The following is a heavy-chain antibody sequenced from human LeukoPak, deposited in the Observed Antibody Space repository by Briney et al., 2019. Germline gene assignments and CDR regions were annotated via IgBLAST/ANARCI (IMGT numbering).Heavy chain of an antibody. Sequence: ASVKVSCKASGYTFTDYGINWVRQAPGQGLEWMGCISSHNGNRNYAQRFQGRITMTTDTSTSTAYMELRSLRSGDTAVYYCARRHYDSRGYYYEGGGWFDPWGQGTLITVSS. J-gene: IGHJ5*02. D-gene: IGHD3-22*01. V-gene: IGHV1-18*01. CDR2: ISSHNGNR. CDR3: ARRHYDSRGYYYEGGGWFDP. CDR1: GYTFTDYG.